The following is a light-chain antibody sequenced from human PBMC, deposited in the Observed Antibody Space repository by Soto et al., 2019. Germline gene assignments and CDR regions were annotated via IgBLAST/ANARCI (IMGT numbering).Light chain of an antibody. J-gene: IGKJ1*01. Sequence: EIVMTQSPATLSVSPGERATLSCRASQSVSSNLAWYQQKPGQAPRLLIYGASTRATGIPARFSGSGSGTEFTLTISSLQSEDFAVYYCQQRSNWPSITFGQGTKVDIK. CDR3: QQRSNWPSIT. V-gene: IGKV3-15*01. CDR1: QSVSSN. CDR2: GAS.